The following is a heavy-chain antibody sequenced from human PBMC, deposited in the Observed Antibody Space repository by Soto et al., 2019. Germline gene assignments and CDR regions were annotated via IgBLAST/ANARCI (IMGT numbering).Heavy chain of an antibody. CDR1: GFTFNNYV. CDR3: TRDVQFQSFDS. CDR2: INDDGSST. J-gene: IGHJ4*02. D-gene: IGHD4-4*01. V-gene: IGHV3-74*01. Sequence: GGSLRLSCAASGFTFNNYVMHWVRQAPGKGLVWVSRINDDGSSTRYADSVKGRFTMSRDNAQNTVHLQMNSLRAEDTGEYYCTRDVQFQSFDSWGQGTLVTVSS.